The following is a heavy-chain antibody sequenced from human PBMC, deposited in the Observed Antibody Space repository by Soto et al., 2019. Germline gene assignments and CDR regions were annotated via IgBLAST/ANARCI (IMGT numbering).Heavy chain of an antibody. J-gene: IGHJ4*02. CDR2: IKQDGSEK. CDR1: GFTFSSYW. CDR3: ARADDSSGYYYFTSGWGHFDY. D-gene: IGHD3-22*01. V-gene: IGHV3-7*05. Sequence: GGSLRLSCAASGFTFSSYWMSWVRQAPGKGLEWVANIKQDGSEKYYVDSVKGRFTISRDNAKNSLYLQMNSLRAEDTAVYYCARADDSSGYYYFTSGWGHFDYWGQGTLVTVSS.